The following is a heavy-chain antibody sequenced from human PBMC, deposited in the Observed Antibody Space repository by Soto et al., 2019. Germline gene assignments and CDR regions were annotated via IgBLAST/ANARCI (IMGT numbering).Heavy chain of an antibody. D-gene: IGHD3-16*01. Sequence: EVQLEESGGGLVQPGGSLRLSCAASGFTFSRYTMNWVRQTPGKGLEWVSYISSGSLSIYYADSVKGRFTVSRDNAKNSLFLQMNSLRDEHKAVYYCARGGSSSDNGMDVWGQGTTVTVSS. J-gene: IGHJ6*02. V-gene: IGHV3-48*02. CDR1: GFTFSRYT. CDR2: ISSGSLSI. CDR3: ARGGSSSDNGMDV.